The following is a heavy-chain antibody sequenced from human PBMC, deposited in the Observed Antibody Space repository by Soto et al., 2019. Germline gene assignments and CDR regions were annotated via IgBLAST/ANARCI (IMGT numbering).Heavy chain of an antibody. CDR1: VFSFSKYA. Sequence: RLSCAADVFSFSKYAMSWIRPAPGKGLEWVSSISGSGSSTYYADSVKGRFTISRDNSKNTLYVQMNSLRAEDTAVYYCTRDPPGYCSGGNCPGPFDYWGQGTLVTVSS. CDR2: ISGSGSST. D-gene: IGHD2-15*01. CDR3: TRDPPGYCSGGNCPGPFDY. V-gene: IGHV3-23*01. J-gene: IGHJ4*02.